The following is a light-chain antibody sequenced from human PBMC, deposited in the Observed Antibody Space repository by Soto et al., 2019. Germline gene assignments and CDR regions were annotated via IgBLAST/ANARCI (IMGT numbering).Light chain of an antibody. CDR2: EVS. Sequence: QSALTQPPSASGSPGQSVALSCAGTSSDVGGYNSVSWYQQHPGKAPKLMIYEVSTRPSGVPDRFSGSKSGNTASLIVSGLQAEDEADYYCSSYAGSNNLVFGGGTKLTVL. CDR1: SSDVGGYNS. CDR3: SSYAGSNNLV. V-gene: IGLV2-8*01. J-gene: IGLJ3*02.